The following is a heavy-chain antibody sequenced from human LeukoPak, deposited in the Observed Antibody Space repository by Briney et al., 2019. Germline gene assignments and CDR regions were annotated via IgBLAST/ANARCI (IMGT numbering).Heavy chain of an antibody. CDR2: ISYDGSNK. D-gene: IGHD4-23*01. J-gene: IGHJ4*02. V-gene: IGHV3-30*04. Sequence: GGSLRLSCAASGFTFSSYAMHWVRQAPGKGLEWVAVISYDGSNKYYADSVKGRFTISRDNSKSTLYLQMNSLRAEDTAVYYCARDQSSDTTVITLDYWGQGTLVTVSS. CDR1: GFTFSSYA. CDR3: ARDQSSDTTVITLDY.